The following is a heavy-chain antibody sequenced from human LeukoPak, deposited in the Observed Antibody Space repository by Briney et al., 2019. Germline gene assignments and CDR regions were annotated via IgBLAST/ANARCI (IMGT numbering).Heavy chain of an antibody. CDR1: GFTFSTYW. V-gene: IGHV3-7*04. Sequence: GGSLRLSCAASGFTFSTYWMSWVRQAPGKGMEWVANIKQDGSEKYYVDSVKGRFTISRDNAKNSVYLQMNSLRGEDTAVYYCARGHYYFDYWGQGTLVAVSS. J-gene: IGHJ4*02. CDR2: IKQDGSEK. CDR3: ARGHYYFDY.